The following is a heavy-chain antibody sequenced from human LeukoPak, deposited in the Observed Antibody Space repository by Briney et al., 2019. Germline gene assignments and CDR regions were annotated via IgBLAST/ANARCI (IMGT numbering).Heavy chain of an antibody. Sequence: EASVKVSCKASGYTFTGYYMRWVRQAPGQGLEWMGWINPNSGGTNYAQKFQGWVTMTRDTSISTAYMELSRLRSDDTAVYYCARESGGYDSAFDYWGQGTLVTVSS. V-gene: IGHV1-2*04. J-gene: IGHJ4*02. CDR1: GYTFTGYY. CDR3: ARESGGYDSAFDY. CDR2: INPNSGGT. D-gene: IGHD5-12*01.